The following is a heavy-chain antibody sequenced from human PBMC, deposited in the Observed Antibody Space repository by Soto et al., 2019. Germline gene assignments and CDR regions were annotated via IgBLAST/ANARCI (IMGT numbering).Heavy chain of an antibody. V-gene: IGHV3-73*01. CDR3: TSAYCGGDCYSDYYYYGMDV. D-gene: IGHD2-21*02. Sequence: VGSLRLSCAASGFTFSGSAMHWVRQASGKGLEWVGRIRSKANSYATAYAASVKGRFTISRDDSKNTAYLQMNSLKTEDTAVYYCTSAYCGGDCYSDYYYYGMDVWGQGTTVTVSS. J-gene: IGHJ6*02. CDR1: GFTFSGSA. CDR2: IRSKANSYAT.